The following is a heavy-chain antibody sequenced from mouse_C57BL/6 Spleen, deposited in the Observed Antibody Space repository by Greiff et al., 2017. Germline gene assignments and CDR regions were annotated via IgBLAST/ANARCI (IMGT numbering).Heavy chain of an antibody. J-gene: IGHJ2*01. V-gene: IGHV1-66*01. Sequence: QVHVKQSGPELVKPGASVKISCKASGYSFTSYYIHWVKQRPGQGLEWIGWIYPGSGNTKYNEKFKGKATLTADTSSSTAYMQLSSLTSEDSAVYYCARDGSSYTLDYWGQGTTLTVSS. CDR2: IYPGSGNT. D-gene: IGHD1-1*01. CDR1: GYSFTSYY. CDR3: ARDGSSYTLDY.